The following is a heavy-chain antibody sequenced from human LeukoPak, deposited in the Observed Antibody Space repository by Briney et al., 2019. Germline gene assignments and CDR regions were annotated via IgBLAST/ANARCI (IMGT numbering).Heavy chain of an antibody. D-gene: IGHD2-8*01. CDR2: INHSGST. Sequence: SETLSLTCAVYGGSFSGYYWSWIRQPPGKGLEWIGEINHSGSTNYNPSHKSRVTISVDTSKNQFSLKLSSVTAADTAVYYCARIGYCTNGVCFDYWGQGTLVTVSS. V-gene: IGHV4-34*01. CDR3: ARIGYCTNGVCFDY. J-gene: IGHJ4*02. CDR1: GGSFSGYY.